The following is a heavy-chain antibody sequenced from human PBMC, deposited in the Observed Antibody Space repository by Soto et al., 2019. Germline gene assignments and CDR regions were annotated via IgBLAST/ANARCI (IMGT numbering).Heavy chain of an antibody. Sequence: TSETLSLTCTVSGGSISSYYWSWIRQHPGKGLEWIGYIYYSGSTYYNPSLKSRVTISVDTSKNQFSLKLSSVTAADTAVYYCARAAAGTAWFDPWGQGTLVTVSS. CDR1: GGSISSYY. V-gene: IGHV4-59*06. CDR2: IYYSGST. CDR3: ARAAAGTAWFDP. D-gene: IGHD6-13*01. J-gene: IGHJ5*02.